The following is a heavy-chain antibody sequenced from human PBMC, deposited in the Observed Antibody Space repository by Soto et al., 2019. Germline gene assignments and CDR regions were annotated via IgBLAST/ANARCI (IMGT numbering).Heavy chain of an antibody. D-gene: IGHD3-9*01. CDR3: ASTTFYDIFTAYYSLFDY. V-gene: IGHV4-31*03. CDR2: ISDSGSS. CDR1: GGSISSGSFY. J-gene: IGHJ4*02. Sequence: QVQLQESGPGLVKPSQTLTLTCTVSGGSISSGSFYWSWIRQHPGKGPEWIGHISDSGSSYYTPSLESRVTISVDTSKNESSLTLSAVTAADTAVYFCASTTFYDIFTAYYSLFDYWGQGTLVTVSS.